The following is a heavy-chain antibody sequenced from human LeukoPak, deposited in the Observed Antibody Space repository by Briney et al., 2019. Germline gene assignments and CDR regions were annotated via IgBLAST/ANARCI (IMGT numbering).Heavy chain of an antibody. D-gene: IGHD3-22*01. CDR2: IYYSGST. CDR3: ARRSSGYAYHFQH. CDR1: GGSISSYY. Sequence: PSETLSLTCTVSGGSISSYYWSWIRQPPGKGLEWIGYIYYSGSTNYNPSPKSRVTISVDTSKNQFSLKLSSVTAADTAVYYCARRSSGYAYHFQHWGQGTLVTVSS. J-gene: IGHJ1*01. V-gene: IGHV4-59*01.